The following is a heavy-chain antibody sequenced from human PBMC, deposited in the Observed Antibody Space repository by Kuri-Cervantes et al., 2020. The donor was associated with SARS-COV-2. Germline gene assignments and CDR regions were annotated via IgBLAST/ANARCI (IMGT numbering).Heavy chain of an antibody. CDR3: ANDRAAAAVELAPFDY. D-gene: IGHD6-25*01. V-gene: IGHV3-30*02. J-gene: IGHJ4*02. CDR1: GFTFSSYG. CDR2: IRYDGSNK. Sequence: GESLKISCAASGFTFSSYGMHWVRQAPGKGLEWVAFIRYDGSNKYYADSVKGRFTISRDNSKNTLYLQMNSLRAEDTAVYYCANDRAAAAVELAPFDYWGQGTLVTVSS.